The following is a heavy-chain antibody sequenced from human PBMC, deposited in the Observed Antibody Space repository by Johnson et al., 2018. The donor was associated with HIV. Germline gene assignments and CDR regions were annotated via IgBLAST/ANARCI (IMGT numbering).Heavy chain of an antibody. CDR2: ISGSGGST. J-gene: IGHJ3*02. D-gene: IGHD4-17*01. CDR3: AELSGFGDYDDGALDI. Sequence: QVQLVESGGGLVKPGGSLRLSCVISGFTLSDYYMSWIRQAPGKGLEWVSSISGSGGSTYYADSVKGRFTISRDNSKHTLYLQMNSLRAEDTAVYYCAELSGFGDYDDGALDIWGQGTMVTVSS. V-gene: IGHV3-11*04. CDR1: GFTLSDYY.